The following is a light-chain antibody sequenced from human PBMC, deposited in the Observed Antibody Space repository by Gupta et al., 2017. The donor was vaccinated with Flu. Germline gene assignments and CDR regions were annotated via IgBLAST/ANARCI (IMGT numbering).Light chain of an antibody. V-gene: IGLV2-11*01. Sequence: SSDVGAYNYVSWYQQYPGKAPKLTIYDVTNRPSGVPDRFSGSKSDNTASLTISGLQAEDEADYYCCSYAGSFTWVFGGGTKLTVL. CDR3: CSYAGSFTWV. CDR1: SSDVGAYNY. J-gene: IGLJ2*01. CDR2: DVT.